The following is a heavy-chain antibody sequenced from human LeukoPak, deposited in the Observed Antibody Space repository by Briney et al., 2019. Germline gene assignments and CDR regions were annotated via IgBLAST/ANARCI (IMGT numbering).Heavy chain of an antibody. CDR1: GITFSSYG. CDR3: AKDLYDYGDLPTDSLGY. Sequence: GGSLRLSCAASGITFSSYGMSWVRQAPGKGLEWVSSISSTGGTTYYADSVKGRFTISRDNSKNTLYLQMNSLRAEDTAVYYCAKDLYDYGDLPTDSLGYWGQGTLVTVSS. V-gene: IGHV3-23*01. CDR2: ISSTGGTT. D-gene: IGHD4-17*01. J-gene: IGHJ4*02.